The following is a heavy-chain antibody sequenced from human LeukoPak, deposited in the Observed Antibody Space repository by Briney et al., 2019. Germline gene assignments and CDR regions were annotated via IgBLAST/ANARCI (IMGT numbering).Heavy chain of an antibody. J-gene: IGHJ4*02. CDR1: GFTFSSYA. CDR3: AAPIRPATMIVQR. CDR2: ISGSGGST. Sequence: GGSLRLSCAASGFTFSSYAMSWVRQAPGEGLEWVSAISGSGGSTYYADSVKGRFTISRDNSKNTLYLQMNSLRAEDTAVYYCAAPIRPATMIVQRWGQGTLVTVSS. D-gene: IGHD3-22*01. V-gene: IGHV3-23*01.